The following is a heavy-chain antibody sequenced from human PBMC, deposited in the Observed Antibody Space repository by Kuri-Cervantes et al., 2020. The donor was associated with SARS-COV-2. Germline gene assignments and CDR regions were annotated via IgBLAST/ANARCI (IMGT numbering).Heavy chain of an antibody. J-gene: IGHJ5*02. Sequence: GESLKISCAASGFTFSISAMNWVRQAPGKGLEWVSAISGSGGSTYYADSVKGRFTISRDNAKNSLYLQMNSLRAEDTAVYYCARDVAPLYYYGSGGDWFDPWARGPLAP. V-gene: IGHV3-23*01. CDR3: ARDVAPLYYYGSGGDWFDP. CDR1: GFTFSISA. D-gene: IGHD3-10*01. CDR2: ISGSGGST.